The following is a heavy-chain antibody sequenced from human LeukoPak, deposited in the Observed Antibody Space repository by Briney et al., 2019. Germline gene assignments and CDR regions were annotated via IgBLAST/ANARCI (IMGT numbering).Heavy chain of an antibody. CDR3: ARNIITYYYDSSGLRDAFDI. V-gene: IGHV1-24*01. D-gene: IGHD3-22*01. J-gene: IGHJ3*02. Sequence: ASVKVSCKVSGYTLTELSMHWVRQAPGKGLEWMGGFDPEDGETIYAQKFQGRVTITRDTSASTAYMELSSLRSEDTAVYYCARNIITYYYDSSGLRDAFDIWGQGTMVTVSS. CDR1: GYTLTELS. CDR2: FDPEDGET.